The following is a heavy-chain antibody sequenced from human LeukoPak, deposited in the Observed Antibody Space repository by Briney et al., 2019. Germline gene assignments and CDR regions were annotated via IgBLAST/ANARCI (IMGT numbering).Heavy chain of an antibody. CDR3: ARGYQLPLHWFDP. CDR2: IYYSGST. V-gene: IGHV4-31*03. J-gene: IGHJ5*02. Sequence: PSETLSLTCTVSGGSISSGGYYWSWIRQHPGKGLEWIGYIYYSGSTYYNPSLKSRVTISVDTSKNQFPLKLSSVTAADTALYYCARGYQLPLHWFDPWGQGTLVTVSS. CDR1: GGSISSGGYY. D-gene: IGHD2-2*01.